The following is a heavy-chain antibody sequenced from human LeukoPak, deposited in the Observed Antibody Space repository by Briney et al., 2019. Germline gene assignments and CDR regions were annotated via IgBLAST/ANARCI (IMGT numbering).Heavy chain of an antibody. CDR1: GYTFTGYY. J-gene: IGHJ5*02. Sequence: ASVKVSCKASGYTFTGYYMHWVRQAPGQGLEWMGWINPNSGGTNYAQKFQGRVTMTRDTSISTAYMELSRLRSDDTAVYYCARESSTIFGVDWFDPWGQGTLVTVSS. D-gene: IGHD3-3*01. V-gene: IGHV1-2*02. CDR2: INPNSGGT. CDR3: ARESSTIFGVDWFDP.